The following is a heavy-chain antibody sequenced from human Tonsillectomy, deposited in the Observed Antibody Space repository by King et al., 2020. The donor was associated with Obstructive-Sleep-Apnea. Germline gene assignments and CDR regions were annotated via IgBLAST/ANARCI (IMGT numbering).Heavy chain of an antibody. J-gene: IGHJ4*02. V-gene: IGHV4-34*01. D-gene: IGHD3-9*01. Sequence: VQLQQWGAGLLKPSETLSLTCAVYGGSFSGYYWSWIRQPPGKGLEGIGEINHSGSTNYNPSLKSRVTISVDTSKNQFSLKLSLVTAADTAVYYCARIAMGYDILTGYAYWGQGTLVTVSS. CDR1: GGSFSGYY. CDR3: ARIAMGYDILTGYAY. CDR2: INHSGST.